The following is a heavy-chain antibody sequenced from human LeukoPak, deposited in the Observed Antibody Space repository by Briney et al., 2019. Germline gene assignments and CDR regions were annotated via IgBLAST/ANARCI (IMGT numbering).Heavy chain of an antibody. J-gene: IGHJ5*02. CDR2: IIPILGIA. Sequence: SVKVSCKASGGTFSSYAISWVRQAPGQGLEWMGRIIPILGIANYAQKFQGRVTITADKSTSTAYMELSSLRSEDTAVYYCASIVAGYCSSTSCYPPWGQGTLVTVSP. CDR1: GGTFSSYA. V-gene: IGHV1-69*04. D-gene: IGHD2-2*01. CDR3: ASIVAGYCSSTSCYPP.